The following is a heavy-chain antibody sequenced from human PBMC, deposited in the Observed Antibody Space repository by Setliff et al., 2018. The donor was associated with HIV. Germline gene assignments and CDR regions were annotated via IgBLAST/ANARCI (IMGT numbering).Heavy chain of an antibody. CDR1: GYSISSGYY. J-gene: IGHJ3*02. Sequence: SETLSLTCAVSGYSISSGYYWGWIRQPPGKGLEWIGSIYHSGSTYYNPSLKSRVTISVDTSKNQFSLKLSSVTAADTAVYYCASAGAWQRNALDIWGQGTMVTVSS. D-gene: IGHD5-12*01. CDR3: ASAGAWQRNALDI. CDR2: IYHSGST. V-gene: IGHV4-38-2*01.